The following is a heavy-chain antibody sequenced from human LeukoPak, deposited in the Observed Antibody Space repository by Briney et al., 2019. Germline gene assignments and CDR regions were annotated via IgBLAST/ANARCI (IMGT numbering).Heavy chain of an antibody. V-gene: IGHV1-8*01. CDR2: MNPNSGNT. D-gene: IGHD3-9*01. CDR1: GYTFTSYD. CDR3: ARGIHRRYGAPQIPGYYYYYGMDV. J-gene: IGHJ6*02. Sequence: ASVKVSCKASGYTFTSYDINWVRQATGQGLEWMGWMNPNSGNTGYAQKFQGRVTMTRNTSISTAYMELSSLRSEDTAVYYCARGIHRRYGAPQIPGYYYYYGMDVWGQGTTVTVSS.